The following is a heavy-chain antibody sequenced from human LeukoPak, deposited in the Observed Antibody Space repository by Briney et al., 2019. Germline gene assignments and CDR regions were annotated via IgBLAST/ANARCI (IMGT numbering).Heavy chain of an antibody. V-gene: IGHV4-4*07. J-gene: IGHJ4*02. D-gene: IGHD5-18*01. CDR2: IYTSGST. CDR3: ARAMDMDTAMVFDY. CDR1: GGSISSYY. Sequence: SETLSLTCTVSGGSISSYYWSWIRQPAGKGLEWIGRIYTSGSTNYNPSLKSRVTISVDKSKNQFSPKLSSVTAADTAVYYCARAMDMDTAMVFDYWGQGTLVTVSS.